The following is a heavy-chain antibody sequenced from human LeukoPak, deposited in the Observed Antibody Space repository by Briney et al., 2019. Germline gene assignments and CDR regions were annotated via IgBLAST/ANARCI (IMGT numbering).Heavy chain of an antibody. CDR1: GYTFTSSG. D-gene: IGHD5-18*01. CDR2: ISAYNGNT. J-gene: IGHJ5*02. CDR3: ARGPVRLRSFDTAMGKDFFDP. V-gene: IGHV1-18*01. Sequence: GASVKVSCKASGYTFTSSGISWVRQAPGQGLEWMGWISAYNGNTNYAQKRQGRVTMTTDTSTSTAYMELRSPRSDDTAVYYCARGPVRLRSFDTAMGKDFFDPWGQGTLVTVSS.